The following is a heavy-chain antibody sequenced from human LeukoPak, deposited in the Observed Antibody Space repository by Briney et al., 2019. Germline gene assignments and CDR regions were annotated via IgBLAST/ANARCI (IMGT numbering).Heavy chain of an antibody. V-gene: IGHV1-69*05. Sequence: ASVKVSCKASGGTFNSSSISWLRQAPGQRLEWMGGIIPVFGSTQSAQKFQGRVTMTTDESTKTAYMELSSLRSQDTAVYYCARDHYGSHSGPFDFWGQGTLVTVS. CDR3: ARDHYGSHSGPFDF. CDR2: IIPVFGST. D-gene: IGHD4-23*01. J-gene: IGHJ4*02. CDR1: GGTFNSSS.